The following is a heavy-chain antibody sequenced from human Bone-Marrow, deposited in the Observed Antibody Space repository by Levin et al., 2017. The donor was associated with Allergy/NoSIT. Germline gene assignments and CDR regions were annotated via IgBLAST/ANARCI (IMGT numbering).Heavy chain of an antibody. CDR3: VKGHSSSWYGDAFEI. D-gene: IGHD6-19*01. CDR1: GYTFADNA. V-gene: IGHV3-9*01. CDR2: ITWSGSNI. J-gene: IGHJ3*02. Sequence: SLKISCAASGYTFADNAMHWVRQAPGKGLEWVSGITWSGSNIGYADSVKGRFIMSRDNAKRSLYLQMNSLRPEDTAFYYCVKGHSSSWYGDAFEILGQGTMVTVSS.